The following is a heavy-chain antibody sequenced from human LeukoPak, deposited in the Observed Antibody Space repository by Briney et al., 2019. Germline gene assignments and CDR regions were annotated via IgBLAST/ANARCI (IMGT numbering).Heavy chain of an antibody. CDR1: GGSFSGYY. D-gene: IGHD2-21*02. CDR2: INHSGST. CDR3: ARRVTDTYYDYYYIYV. J-gene: IGHJ6*03. V-gene: IGHV4-34*01. Sequence: SETLSLTCAVYGGSFSGYYWSWIRQPPGKGLEWIGEINHSGSTNYNPSLKSRVTISVDTSKNLFSLKLSSVTAADTAVYYCARRVTDTYYDYYYIYVWGKGTTVTVSS.